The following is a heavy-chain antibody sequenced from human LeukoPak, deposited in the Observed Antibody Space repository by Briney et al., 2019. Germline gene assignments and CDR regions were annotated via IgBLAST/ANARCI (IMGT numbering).Heavy chain of an antibody. CDR1: GGSFSGYY. J-gene: IGHJ6*03. Sequence: PSETLSLTCAVSGGSFSGYYWSWIRQSPGKGLEWIGEINHSGNTNYNPSLKSRVTISVDTSKNQFSLKLSSVTAADTAVYYCATSLNTVTAYYYYMDVWGKGTTVTISS. CDR3: ATSLNTVTAYYYYMDV. D-gene: IGHD4-11*01. V-gene: IGHV4-34*01. CDR2: INHSGNT.